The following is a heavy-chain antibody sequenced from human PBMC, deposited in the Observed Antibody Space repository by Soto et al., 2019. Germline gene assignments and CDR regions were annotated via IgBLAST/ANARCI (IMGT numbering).Heavy chain of an antibody. CDR1: GYTFTSYG. CDR3: ARDAIPRRVVVPLGVDY. V-gene: IGHV1-46*03. D-gene: IGHD2-2*01. Sequence: ASVKVSCKASGYTFTSYGISWVRQAPGQGLEWMGIINPSGGSTSYAQKFQGRVTMTRDTSTSTVYMELSSLRSEDTAVYYCARDAIPRRVVVPLGVDYWGQGTLVTVSS. CDR2: INPSGGST. J-gene: IGHJ4*02.